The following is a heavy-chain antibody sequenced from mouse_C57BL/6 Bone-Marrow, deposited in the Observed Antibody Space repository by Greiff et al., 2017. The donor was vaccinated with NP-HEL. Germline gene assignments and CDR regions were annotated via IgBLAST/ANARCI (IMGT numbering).Heavy chain of an antibody. Sequence: QVQLQQPGAELVKPGASVKLSCKASGYTFTSYWMQWVKQRPGQGLEWIGEIDPSDSYTNYNQKFKGKATLTVDTSSSTAYMQLSSLTSEDSAVYYGARNAYGRSPLYAMDYWGQGTSVTVSS. J-gene: IGHJ4*01. CDR1: GYTFTSYW. V-gene: IGHV1-50*01. CDR2: IDPSDSYT. CDR3: ARNAYGRSPLYAMDY. D-gene: IGHD1-1*01.